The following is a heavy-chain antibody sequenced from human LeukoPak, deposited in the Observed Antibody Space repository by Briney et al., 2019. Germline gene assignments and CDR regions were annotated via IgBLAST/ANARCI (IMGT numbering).Heavy chain of an antibody. J-gene: IGHJ2*01. CDR1: GFTFSSYA. V-gene: IGHV3-64*01. Sequence: GGSLRLSCAASGFTFSSYAMHWVRQAPGKGLEYVSAISSNGGSTYYANSVKGRFTISRDNSKNTLYLQMGSLRAEDMAVYYCTRGGWAYRYFDLWGRGTLVTVSS. CDR3: TRGGWAYRYFDL. D-gene: IGHD6-19*01. CDR2: ISSNGGST.